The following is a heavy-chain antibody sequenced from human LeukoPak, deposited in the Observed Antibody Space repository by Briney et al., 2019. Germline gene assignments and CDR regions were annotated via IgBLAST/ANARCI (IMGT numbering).Heavy chain of an antibody. D-gene: IGHD3-3*01. CDR1: GYSISSGYY. CDR2: IYHTGST. CDR3: ARVHHGETIFGVLLYWLDP. V-gene: IGHV4-38-2*01. Sequence: SETLSLTCAVSGYSISSGYYWGWIRQPPRKGLEWIGSIYHTGSTYYNPSLKSRVTISLDTSKNQFSLKLTSVTAADTAVYYCARVHHGETIFGVLLYWLDPWGQGTLLTVFS. J-gene: IGHJ5*02.